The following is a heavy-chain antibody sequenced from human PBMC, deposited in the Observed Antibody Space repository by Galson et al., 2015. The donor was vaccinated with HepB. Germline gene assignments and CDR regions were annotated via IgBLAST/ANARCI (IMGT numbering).Heavy chain of an antibody. Sequence: SVKASCKASGGTFSSYAISWVRQAPGQGLEWMGGIIPIFGTANYAQKFQGRVTITADESTSTAYMELSSLRSEDTAVYYCAREKPDIVAETYYMDVWGKGTTVTVSS. V-gene: IGHV1-69*13. J-gene: IGHJ6*03. CDR3: AREKPDIVAETYYMDV. CDR2: IIPIFGTA. D-gene: IGHD5-12*01. CDR1: GGTFSSYA.